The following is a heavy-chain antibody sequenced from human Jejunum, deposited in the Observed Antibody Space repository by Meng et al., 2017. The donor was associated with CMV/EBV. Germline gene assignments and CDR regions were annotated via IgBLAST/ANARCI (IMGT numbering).Heavy chain of an antibody. CDR2: ISYDGNNK. D-gene: IGHD5-18*01. V-gene: IGHV3-30*18. CDR1: FTFSSYG. Sequence: FTFSSYGMHWVRQAPGKGLEWVAVISYDGNNKYYGGSVKGRFTISRDDSRNTLYLQMNRLRAEDTAVYYCAKVYTAMVTTGLGYLDSWGQGTLVTVSS. CDR3: AKVYTAMVTTGLGYLDS. J-gene: IGHJ4*02.